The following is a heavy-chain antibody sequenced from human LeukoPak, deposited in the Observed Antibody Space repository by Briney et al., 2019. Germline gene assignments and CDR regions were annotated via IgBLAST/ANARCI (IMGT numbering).Heavy chain of an antibody. D-gene: IGHD3-16*01. J-gene: IGHJ4*02. CDR1: GFTFSSYG. Sequence: GGSLRLSCAASGFTFSSYGMHWVRQAPGKGLEWVAVIWYDGSNKYYADSVKGRFTISRDNSKNTLYLQMNSLRAEDTAVYYCAGGEDLYYFDYWGQGTLVTVSS. V-gene: IGHV3-33*01. CDR2: IWYDGSNK. CDR3: AGGEDLYYFDY.